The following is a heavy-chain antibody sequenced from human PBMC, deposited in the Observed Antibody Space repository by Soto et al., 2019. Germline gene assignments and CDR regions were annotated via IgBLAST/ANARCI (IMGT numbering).Heavy chain of an antibody. CDR3: ARGVRLNPASPPYCPYYGTDV. J-gene: IGHJ6*02. D-gene: IGHD2-21*01. CDR1: GFIFSSYD. Sequence: EVQLVESGGGLVQPGGSLRLSCAASGFIFSSYDVHWVRQAPGKGLEWVSVITTTGDTYYAASVKGRFTISRENAENSFYIQMTSLRAAHAALYYWARGVRLNPASPPYCPYYGTDVWGRGTPVTVSS. CDR2: ITTTGDT. V-gene: IGHV3-13*01.